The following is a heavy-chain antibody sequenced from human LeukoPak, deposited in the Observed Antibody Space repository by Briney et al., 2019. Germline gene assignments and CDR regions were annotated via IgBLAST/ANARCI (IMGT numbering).Heavy chain of an antibody. D-gene: IGHD6-19*01. V-gene: IGHV3-11*01. Sequence: GGSLRLSCAASGSTFSDYYMSWIRQAPGKGLEWVSYISSSGSTIYYADSVKGRFTISRDNAKNSLYLQMNSLRAEDTAVYYCGAVAAPGYYFDYWGQGTLVTVSS. CDR2: ISSSGSTI. J-gene: IGHJ4*02. CDR3: GAVAAPGYYFDY. CDR1: GSTFSDYY.